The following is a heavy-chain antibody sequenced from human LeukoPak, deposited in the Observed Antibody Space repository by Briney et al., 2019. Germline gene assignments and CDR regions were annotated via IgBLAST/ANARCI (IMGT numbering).Heavy chain of an antibody. CDR1: GGSLSSYY. CDR3: ARGSGRPPYYFDY. Sequence: SETLSPTCTVSGGSLSSYYWSWIRQPPGKGLEWIGYIYYSGSTNYNPSLKSRVTISVDTSKNQFSLKLSSVTAADTAVYYCARGSGRPPYYFDYWGQGTLVTVSS. D-gene: IGHD3-10*01. J-gene: IGHJ4*02. V-gene: IGHV4-59*01. CDR2: IYYSGST.